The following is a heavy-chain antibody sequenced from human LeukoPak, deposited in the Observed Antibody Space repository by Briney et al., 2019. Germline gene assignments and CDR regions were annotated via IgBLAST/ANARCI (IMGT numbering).Heavy chain of an antibody. CDR1: GGSISSGSYY. Sequence: KPSQTLSLTCTVSGGSISSGSYYWSWIRQPAGKGLEWIGRIYTSGTTNYNPSLKSRVTISVDTSKNQFSLKLSSVTAPDTAVYYCACSGWYISVNYYYYMDVWGNGTTVTVSS. CDR2: IYTSGTT. V-gene: IGHV4-61*02. D-gene: IGHD6-19*01. J-gene: IGHJ6*03. CDR3: ACSGWYISVNYYYYMDV.